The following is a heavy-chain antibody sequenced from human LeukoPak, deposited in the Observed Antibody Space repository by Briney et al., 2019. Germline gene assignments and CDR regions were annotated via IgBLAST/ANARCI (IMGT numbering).Heavy chain of an antibody. CDR2: ISSSGSTI. CDR3: AKDFLRTFNWRLFDY. J-gene: IGHJ4*02. V-gene: IGHV3-48*03. Sequence: GGSLRLSCAASGFTFSSYEMNWVRQAPGKGLEWVSYISSSGSTIYYADSVKGRFTISRDNSKNTLYLQMNSLRAEDTAVYYCAKDFLRTFNWRLFDYWGQGTLVTVSS. D-gene: IGHD1-1*01. CDR1: GFTFSSYE.